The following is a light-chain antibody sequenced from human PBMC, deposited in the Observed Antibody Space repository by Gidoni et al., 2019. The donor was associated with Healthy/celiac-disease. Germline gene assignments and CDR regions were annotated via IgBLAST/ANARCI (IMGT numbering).Light chain of an antibody. J-gene: IGKJ1*01. CDR2: DAS. V-gene: IGKV3-11*01. Sequence: EIVSTHSPATLSLSPGERASLSCRASQSVSSYLAWYQQQPGQAPSLHIYDASNRHTGIPARFSCSGCGTDFALTISSLEPEDFAIYYCQRRSNWPPGRTFGQGTKVEIK. CDR3: QRRSNWPPGRT. CDR1: QSVSSY.